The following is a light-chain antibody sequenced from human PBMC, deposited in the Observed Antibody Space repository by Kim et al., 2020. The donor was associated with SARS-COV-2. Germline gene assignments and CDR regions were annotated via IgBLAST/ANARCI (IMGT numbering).Light chain of an antibody. J-gene: IGKJ2*01. CDR1: QSVDSRY. Sequence: LSPGERATLSRGASQSVDSRYLAWYQHKPGPAPRLLIYAASSRATGIPDRFSGSVSGTDFTLTISRLEPEDFAVYYCQHYTRSLYTFGQGTKLEI. V-gene: IGKV3-20*01. CDR2: AAS. CDR3: QHYTRSLYT.